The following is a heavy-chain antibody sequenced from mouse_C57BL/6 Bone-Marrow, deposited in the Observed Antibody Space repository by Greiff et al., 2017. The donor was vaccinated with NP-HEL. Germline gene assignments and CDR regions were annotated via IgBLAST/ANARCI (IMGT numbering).Heavy chain of an antibody. V-gene: IGHV5-9*01. Sequence: EVNVVESGGGLVKPGGSLKLSCAASGFTFSSYTMSWVRQTPEKRLEWVATISGGGGNTYYPDSVKGRFTISRDNAKNTLYLQMSSLRSEDTALYYCARLPDGYYPYYAMDYWGQGTSVTVSS. CDR1: GFTFSSYT. CDR2: ISGGGGNT. D-gene: IGHD2-3*01. CDR3: ARLPDGYYPYYAMDY. J-gene: IGHJ4*01.